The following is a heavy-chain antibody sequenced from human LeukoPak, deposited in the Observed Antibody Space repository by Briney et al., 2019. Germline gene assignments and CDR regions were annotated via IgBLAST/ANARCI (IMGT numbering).Heavy chain of an antibody. J-gene: IGHJ5*02. D-gene: IGHD2-2*01. CDR1: GYTFTSYD. Sequence: ASVKVSCKASGYTFTSYDINWVRQATGQGLEWMGWMNPNSGNTGYAQKFQGRVTMTRNTSISTAYMELSSLRSEDTAVYYCARDSAYCSSTSCSSFPNWFDPWGQGTLVTVSS. CDR3: ARDSAYCSSTSCSSFPNWFDP. V-gene: IGHV1-8*01. CDR2: MNPNSGNT.